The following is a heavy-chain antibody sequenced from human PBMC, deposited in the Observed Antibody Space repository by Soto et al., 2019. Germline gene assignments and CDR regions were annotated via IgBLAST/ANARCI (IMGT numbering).Heavy chain of an antibody. Sequence: GGSLRLSCAASGFTFSDYYMSWIRQAPGKGLEWVSYISSSSSYTNYADSVKGRFTISRDNAKNSLYLQMNSLRAEDTAVYYCAGASEYYYDSSGYYLEYFDYWGQGTLVTVSS. CDR3: AGASEYYYDSSGYYLEYFDY. V-gene: IGHV3-11*06. J-gene: IGHJ4*02. CDR1: GFTFSDYY. CDR2: ISSSSSYT. D-gene: IGHD3-22*01.